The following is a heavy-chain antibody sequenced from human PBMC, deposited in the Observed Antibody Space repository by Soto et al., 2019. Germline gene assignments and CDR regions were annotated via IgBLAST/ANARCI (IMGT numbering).Heavy chain of an antibody. Sequence: EVQLVESGGGLVQPGGSLRLSCAASGFTFSSYAMHWVRQAPGKGLEYVSAISSIEGSTYYANSVKGRFTISRDNSKNTLYLQMGSLRTEDMAVYYCARGGLYIAVAGRTFDYWGQGTLVTVSS. CDR2: ISSIEGST. V-gene: IGHV3-64*01. CDR1: GFTFSSYA. CDR3: ARGGLYIAVAGRTFDY. J-gene: IGHJ4*02. D-gene: IGHD6-19*01.